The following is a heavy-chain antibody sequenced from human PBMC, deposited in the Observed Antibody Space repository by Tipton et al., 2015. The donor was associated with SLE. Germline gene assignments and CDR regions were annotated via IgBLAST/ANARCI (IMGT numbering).Heavy chain of an antibody. J-gene: IGHJ3*02. D-gene: IGHD6-6*01. V-gene: IGHV3-23*03. Sequence: SLRLSCAASGFTFSSYAMSWVRQAPGKGLEWVSVIYSGGSSTYYADSVKGRFTISRDNSKNTLYLQMNSLRAEDTAVYYCASSIAARPGAFDIWGQGTMVTVSS. CDR2: IYSGGSST. CDR3: ASSIAARPGAFDI. CDR1: GFTFSSYA.